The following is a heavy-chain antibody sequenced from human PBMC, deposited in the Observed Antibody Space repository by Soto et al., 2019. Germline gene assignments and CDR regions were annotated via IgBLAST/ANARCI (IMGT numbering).Heavy chain of an antibody. CDR1: GFTFNAYA. V-gene: IGHV3-30-3*01. J-gene: IGHJ5*02. CDR3: ARGDDSNYLGWFDP. D-gene: IGHD4-4*01. CDR2: IVHDGSNE. Sequence: QVQLVESGGGVVQPGRSLRLSCAASGFTFNAYAIHWVRQAPGKGLEWVAVIVHDGSNEYYADSVKGRFTISRDNSKNTLYLQMNSLRTEDTAMYYCARGDDSNYLGWFDPWGRGTLVTVSS.